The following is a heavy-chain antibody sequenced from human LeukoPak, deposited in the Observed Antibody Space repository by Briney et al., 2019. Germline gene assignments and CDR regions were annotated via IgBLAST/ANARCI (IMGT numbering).Heavy chain of an antibody. CDR2: ISFDGGNK. V-gene: IGHV3-30-3*01. J-gene: IGHJ4*02. CDR1: GFTFSMSA. D-gene: IGHD6-13*01. CDR3: ARGRAGIAAAGFDY. Sequence: GGSLRLSCATSGFTFSMSAMHWVRLAPGKGLDWVAVISFDGGNKFYADSVKGRFSISRDNSKNTLYLQTNSLGLDDTAVYFCARGRAGIAAAGFDYWGQGTLVTVSS.